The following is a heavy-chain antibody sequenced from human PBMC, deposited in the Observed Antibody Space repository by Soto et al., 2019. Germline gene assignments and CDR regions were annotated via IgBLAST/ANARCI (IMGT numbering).Heavy chain of an antibody. CDR1: GGSISSGDYY. J-gene: IGHJ6*02. CDR2: IYYSGST. V-gene: IGHV4-30-4*01. Sequence: QVQLQESGPGLVKPSQTLSLTCTVSGGSISSGDYYWSWIRQPPGKGLEWIGYIYYSGSTYYNPSLKSPVTLAVDTSKNQFSLKLSSVTAADTAVYYCARGDFLAALHGMDVWGQGTTVTVSS. D-gene: IGHD6-6*01. CDR3: ARGDFLAALHGMDV.